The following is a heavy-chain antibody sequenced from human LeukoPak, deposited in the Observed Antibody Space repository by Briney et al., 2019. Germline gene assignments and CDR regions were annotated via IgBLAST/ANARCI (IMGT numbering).Heavy chain of an antibody. CDR1: GYTFTSYY. J-gene: IGHJ6*02. Sequence: ASVKVSCKASGYTFTSYYMHWVRQAPGQGLEWMGIINPSGGSTSYAQKFQGRVTITADKSTSTAYMELSSLRSEDTAVYYCARFCTNGVCYGPGFYYYGMDVWGQGTTVTVSS. D-gene: IGHD2-8*01. V-gene: IGHV1-46*01. CDR2: INPSGGST. CDR3: ARFCTNGVCYGPGFYYYGMDV.